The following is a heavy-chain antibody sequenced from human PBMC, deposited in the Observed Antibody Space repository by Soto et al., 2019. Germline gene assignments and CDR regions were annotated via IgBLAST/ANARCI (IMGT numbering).Heavy chain of an antibody. Sequence: SETLSLTCTVSGDSIRSGGYHWTWIRQHPGKGLEWIGYIYYSGSTYYNPSLKSRLTISVDTSKNQFSLKLSSVTAADTAVYYCATLQGGPVPYWGQGTLVTVSS. CDR1: GDSIRSGGYH. CDR2: IYYSGST. J-gene: IGHJ4*02. CDR3: ATLQGGPVPY. V-gene: IGHV4-31*03. D-gene: IGHD6-6*01.